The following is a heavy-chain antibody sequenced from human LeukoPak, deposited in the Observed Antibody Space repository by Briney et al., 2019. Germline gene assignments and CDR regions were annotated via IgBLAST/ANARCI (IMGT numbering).Heavy chain of an antibody. CDR3: ARGRQYSGYDQFDY. J-gene: IGHJ4*02. D-gene: IGHD5-12*01. Sequence: ASVKVSCKASGYSFTGYYIHWVRQAPGQGLEWMGWINPDGDVTKSAQKFQGRVTMTRDTSTSTVYMDLSSLRSDDTAVYYCARGRQYSGYDQFDYWGQGTLVTVSS. CDR2: INPDGDVT. CDR1: GYSFTGYY. V-gene: IGHV1-2*02.